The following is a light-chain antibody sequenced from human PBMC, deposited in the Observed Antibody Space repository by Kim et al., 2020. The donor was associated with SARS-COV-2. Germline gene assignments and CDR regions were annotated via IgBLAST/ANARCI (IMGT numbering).Light chain of an antibody. V-gene: IGKV3-15*01. CDR1: QSVSSN. CDR3: QQYNNWPPLT. CDR2: GAS. Sequence: APGERATLPCRASQSVSSNLAWYQQKPGKAPRLLIYGASTRATGIPARFSGSGSGTEFTLTISSLQSEDFAVYYWQQYNNWPPLTFGGGTKVDIK. J-gene: IGKJ4*01.